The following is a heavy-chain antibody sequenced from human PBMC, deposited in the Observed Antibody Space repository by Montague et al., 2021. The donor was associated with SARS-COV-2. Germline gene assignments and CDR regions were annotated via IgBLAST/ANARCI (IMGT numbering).Heavy chain of an antibody. D-gene: IGHD3-22*01. V-gene: IGHV6-1*01. J-gene: IGHJ6*03. CDR3: SRGQEGVNMVLVVLGFYYYMDV. CDR2: TYYRLKWYN. CDR1: GDSVASNRVA. Sequence: CAISGDSVASNRVARKSVRQSPASQLEWLVRTYYRLKWYNDYAVSVKSRITINPDTSKNQFSLQLNSVTPEDTAVYYCSRGQEGVNMVLVVLGFYYYMDVWGKGTTVTVSS.